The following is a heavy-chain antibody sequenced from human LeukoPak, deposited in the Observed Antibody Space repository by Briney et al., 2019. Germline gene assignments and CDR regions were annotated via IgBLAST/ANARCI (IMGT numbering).Heavy chain of an antibody. J-gene: IGHJ5*02. V-gene: IGHV3-23*01. CDR3: AKEQMIVVVGWFDP. CDR2: ISGSGGSA. D-gene: IGHD3-22*01. Sequence: PGGSLRLSCAASGFTFSSYAMSWVRQAPGKGLEWVSAISGSGGSAYYADSVKGRFTISRDNSKNTLYLRMNSLRAEDTAVYYCAKEQMIVVVGWFDPWGQGTLVTVSS. CDR1: GFTFSSYA.